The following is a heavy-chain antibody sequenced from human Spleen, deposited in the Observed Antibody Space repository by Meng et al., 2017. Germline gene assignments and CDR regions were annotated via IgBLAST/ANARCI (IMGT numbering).Heavy chain of an antibody. V-gene: IGHV3-30*04. CDR2: VAYDGGYT. CDR1: GFTFTNYA. Sequence: GESLKISCGASGFTFTNYAMNWVRQAPGKGLERVAVVAYDGGYTYYADSVKGRFTISRDNSKNTGYLQMNSLRPEDTAVYYCARGRTLAAAGTDSFYIWGQGTMVTVSS. D-gene: IGHD6-13*01. J-gene: IGHJ3*02. CDR3: ARGRTLAAAGTDSFYI.